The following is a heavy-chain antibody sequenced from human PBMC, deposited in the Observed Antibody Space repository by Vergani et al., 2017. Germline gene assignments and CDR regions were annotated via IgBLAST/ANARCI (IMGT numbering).Heavy chain of an antibody. J-gene: IGHJ4*02. Sequence: EVQLVESGGGLVQPGGSLRLSCAASGFTFSSYAMSWVRQAPGKGLEWVSAISGSGGSTYYADSVKGRFTIPRDNSKNTLYLQMNSLRAEDTAVYYCAKYRPGAAGTRAYFDYWGQGTLVTVSS. CDR1: GFTFSSYA. CDR2: ISGSGGST. D-gene: IGHD6-13*01. V-gene: IGHV3-23*04. CDR3: AKYRPGAAGTRAYFDY.